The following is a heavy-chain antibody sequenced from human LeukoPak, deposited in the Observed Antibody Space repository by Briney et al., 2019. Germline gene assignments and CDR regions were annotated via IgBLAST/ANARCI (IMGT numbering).Heavy chain of an antibody. CDR1: GYSFTSYW. V-gene: IGHV5-51*01. CDR3: ARTNVEMAAVDY. J-gene: IGHJ4*02. Sequence: GGXLKISCKGSGYSFTSYWIGWVRRMPGKGLEWMGIIYPGDSDTRYSPSLQGQVTISADKSISTAYLQWSSLKASDTAMYHCARTNVEMAAVDYWGQGTLVTVSS. D-gene: IGHD5-24*01. CDR2: IYPGDSDT.